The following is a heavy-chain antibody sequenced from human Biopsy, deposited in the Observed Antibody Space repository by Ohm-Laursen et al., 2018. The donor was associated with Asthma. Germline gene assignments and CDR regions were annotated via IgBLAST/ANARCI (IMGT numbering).Heavy chain of an antibody. V-gene: IGHV1-3*01. Sequence: GASAKASCKASGYTLINYAIHWGPQSPGHSLEWMGWINAANGNTKYTQKFQGRLTISRDTSASTAYMDLSSLRSEDTAVYYCARTYFHFVTGQVHDAFAMWGQGTMVTVSS. CDR3: ARTYFHFVTGQVHDAFAM. CDR2: INAANGNT. D-gene: IGHD3-9*01. CDR1: GYTLINYA. J-gene: IGHJ3*02.